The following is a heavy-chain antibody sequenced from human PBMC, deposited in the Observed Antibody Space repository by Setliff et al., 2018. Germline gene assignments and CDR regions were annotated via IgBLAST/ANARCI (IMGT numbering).Heavy chain of an antibody. CDR1: GGTFSGYD. CDR2: MNAGNGNT. Sequence: AAVKVSCKAAGGTFSGYDIHLVRQAPGQGLEWMGLMNAGNGNTDYSQKFKGRVNLSRDTSANIAYMDLRSLTSEDTAVYYCARGRAHYYFSGSFMDYWGQGTLVTVSS. CDR3: ARGRAHYYFSGSFMDY. D-gene: IGHD3-10*01. J-gene: IGHJ4*02. V-gene: IGHV1-3*01.